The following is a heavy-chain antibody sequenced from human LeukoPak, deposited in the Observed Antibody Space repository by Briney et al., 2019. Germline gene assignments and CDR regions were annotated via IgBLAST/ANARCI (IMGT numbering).Heavy chain of an antibody. CDR2: LNLDGSDK. CDR3: AEGKRYPDY. CDR1: GFTFSSYS. J-gene: IGHJ4*02. Sequence: PGGSLRLSCAASGFTFSSYSMNWVRQAPGKGLGWVASLNLDGSDKYYVDSVKGRLTISRDNAKNSLYLQMDSLRVEDTAVYYCAEGKRYPDYWGQGTLVTVSS. D-gene: IGHD1-1*01. V-gene: IGHV3-7*03.